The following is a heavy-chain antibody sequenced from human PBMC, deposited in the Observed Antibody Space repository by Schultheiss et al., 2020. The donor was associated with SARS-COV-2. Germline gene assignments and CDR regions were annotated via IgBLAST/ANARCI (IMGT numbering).Heavy chain of an antibody. Sequence: GGSLRLSCAASGFTFSSYEMNWVRQAPGKGLEWVSYISSSGSTIYYADSVKGRFTISRDNAKNSLYLQMNSLRAEDTAVYYCARDQPRITLDYWGQGTLVTVSS. CDR2: ISSSGSTI. V-gene: IGHV3-48*03. CDR1: GFTFSSYE. CDR3: ARDQPRITLDY. J-gene: IGHJ4*02. D-gene: IGHD3-10*01.